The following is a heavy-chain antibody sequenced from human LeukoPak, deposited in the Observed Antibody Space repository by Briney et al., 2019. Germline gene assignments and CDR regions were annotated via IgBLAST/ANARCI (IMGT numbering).Heavy chain of an antibody. CDR3: ARLDRFGEFYYGMDV. J-gene: IGHJ6*02. CDR2: IYYSGST. CDR1: GGSISSYY. D-gene: IGHD3-10*01. V-gene: IGHV4-59*08. Sequence: SETLSLTCTVSGGSISSYYWSWIRQPPGKGLEWIGYIYYSGSTNYNPSLKSRVTISVDTSKNQFSLKLSSVTAADTAVYYCARLDRFGEFYYGMDVWGQGTPVTVSS.